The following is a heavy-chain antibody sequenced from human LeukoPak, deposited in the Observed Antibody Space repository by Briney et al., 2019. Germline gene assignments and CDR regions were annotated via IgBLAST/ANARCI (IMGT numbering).Heavy chain of an antibody. J-gene: IGHJ6*03. CDR1: GGSISSSSYY. D-gene: IGHD3-3*01. CDR2: IYYSGST. Sequence: SETLSLTCTVSGGSISSSSYYWGWTRQPPGKGLEWIGSIYYSGSTYYNPSLKSRVTISVDTSKNQFSLKLNSVTADETVYYYCAGATTQYYCLWSCYDDYYYYMDVWGKGTTVTVSS. V-gene: IGHV4-39*07. CDR3: AGATTQYYCLWSCYDDYYYYMDV.